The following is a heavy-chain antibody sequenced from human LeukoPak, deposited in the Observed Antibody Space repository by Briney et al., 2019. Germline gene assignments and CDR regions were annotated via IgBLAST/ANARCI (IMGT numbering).Heavy chain of an antibody. CDR3: ARGRNIVATSGYFDY. CDR2: ISYDGSNN. CDR1: GFTFSSYA. V-gene: IGHV3-30-3*01. J-gene: IGHJ4*02. D-gene: IGHD5-12*01. Sequence: GGSLRLSCAASGFTFSSYAFHWVRQAPGKGLEWVAAISYDGSNNYYADSVKGRFTISRDNSKNTLYLQMNSLRAEDTAVYYCARGRNIVATSGYFDYWGQGTLVTVSS.